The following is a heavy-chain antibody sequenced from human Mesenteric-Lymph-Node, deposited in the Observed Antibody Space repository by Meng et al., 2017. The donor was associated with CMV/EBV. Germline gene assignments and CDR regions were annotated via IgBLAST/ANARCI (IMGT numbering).Heavy chain of an antibody. J-gene: IGHJ4*02. CDR3: AKGTGGSYLDY. Sequence: GGSLRLSCAASGFTFSNCGMHWVRQAPGKGLEWVAVIWYDGSNEDYADSVKGRFTISRDNSKNTLYLQMNSLRAEDTAVYYCAKGTGGSYLDYWGQGTLVTVSS. CDR2: IWYDGSNE. D-gene: IGHD1-26*01. V-gene: IGHV3-33*06. CDR1: GFTFSNCG.